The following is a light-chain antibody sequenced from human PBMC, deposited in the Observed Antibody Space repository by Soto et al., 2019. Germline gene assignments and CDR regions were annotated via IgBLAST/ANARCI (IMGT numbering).Light chain of an antibody. Sequence: DIQMTQSPSTLSASVGDRVTITCRASQSISSWLAWYQQKPGKAPKLLLYDASSLESGVPSRFSGSGSGTEFTRTISSLQPDDFATYYCQQYNSYSYTFGQGTKLEIK. V-gene: IGKV1-5*01. CDR2: DAS. CDR1: QSISSW. CDR3: QQYNSYSYT. J-gene: IGKJ2*01.